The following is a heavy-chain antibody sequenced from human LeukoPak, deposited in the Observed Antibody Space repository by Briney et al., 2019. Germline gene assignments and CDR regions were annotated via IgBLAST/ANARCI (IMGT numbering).Heavy chain of an antibody. CDR2: IYYRGNT. V-gene: IGHV4-59*08. CDR3: ARWVEQQLDWFDP. J-gene: IGHJ5*02. D-gene: IGHD6-13*01. CDR1: GGSLTSYY. Sequence: KASETLSLTCSVSGGSLTSYYWSWIRQSPGKALEWIGYIYYRGNTNYNPSLKSRVTISVDTSKKQFSLELSSVTAADTAVYYCARWVEQQLDWFDPWGQGTLVTVSS.